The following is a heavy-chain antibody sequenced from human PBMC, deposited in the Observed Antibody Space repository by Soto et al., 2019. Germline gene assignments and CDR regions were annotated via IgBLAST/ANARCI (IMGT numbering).Heavy chain of an antibody. J-gene: IGHJ2*01. CDR3: ARGRRYYGSGSYWYFEL. D-gene: IGHD3-10*01. Sequence: ASVKVSCKASGYTFTSYAMHWVRQAPGQRLEWMGWINAGNGNTKYSQKFQGRVTITRDTSASTAYMELSSLRSEDTSVYYCARGRRYYGSGSYWYFELWGSGTLITLSS. CDR1: GYTFTSYA. V-gene: IGHV1-3*01. CDR2: INAGNGNT.